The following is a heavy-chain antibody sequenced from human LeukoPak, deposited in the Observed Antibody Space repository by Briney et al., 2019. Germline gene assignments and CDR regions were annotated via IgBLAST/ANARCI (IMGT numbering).Heavy chain of an antibody. CDR2: IYYSGST. CDR3: ARGYDSSGYPFDY. CDR1: GGSISSSSYY. D-gene: IGHD3-22*01. Sequence: SETLSLTCTVSGGSISSSSYYWGWIRQPPGKGLEWIGSIYYSGSTNYNPSLKSRVTISVDTSKNQFSLKLSSVTAADTAVYYCARGYDSSGYPFDYWGQGTLVTVSS. J-gene: IGHJ4*02. V-gene: IGHV4-39*07.